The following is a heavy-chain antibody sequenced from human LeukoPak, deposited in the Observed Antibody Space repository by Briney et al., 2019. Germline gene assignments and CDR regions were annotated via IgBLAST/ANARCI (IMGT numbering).Heavy chain of an antibody. CDR3: ARGSSYYYDSSGYYFGPQPGY. J-gene: IGHJ4*02. D-gene: IGHD3-22*01. CDR2: IYYSGST. V-gene: IGHV4-59*11. CDR1: GGSISSHY. Sequence: PSETLSLTCTVSGGSISSHYWSWIRQPPGKGLEWIGYIYYSGSTNYNPSLKSRVTISVDTSKNQFSLKLSSVTAADTAVYYCARGSSYYYDSSGYYFGPQPGYWGQGTLVTVSS.